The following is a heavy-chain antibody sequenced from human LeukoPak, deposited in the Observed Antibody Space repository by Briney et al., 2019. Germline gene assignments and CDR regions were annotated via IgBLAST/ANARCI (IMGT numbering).Heavy chain of an antibody. CDR1: GGTFSSYT. V-gene: IGHV1-69*04. CDR3: ARDMGIIAAAAAFDY. J-gene: IGHJ4*02. D-gene: IGHD6-13*01. CDR2: IIPILGIA. Sequence: GASVKVSCKASGGTFSSYTISWVRQAPGQGLEWMGRIIPILGIANYAQKFQGRVTITADKSTSTAYMELSSLRSGDTAVYYCARDMGIIAAAAAFDYWGQGTLVTVSS.